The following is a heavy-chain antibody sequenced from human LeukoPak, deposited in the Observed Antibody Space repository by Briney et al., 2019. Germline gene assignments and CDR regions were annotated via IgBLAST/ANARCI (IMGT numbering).Heavy chain of an antibody. CDR2: VYYSGST. CDR3: ARDWRDYDILTGYYNHDAFDI. V-gene: IGHV4-39*07. D-gene: IGHD3-9*01. CDR1: GGSISSSSYY. Sequence: SETLSLTCTVSGGSISSSSYYWGWIRQPPGKGLEWIGSVYYSGSTYYNPSLKSRVTISVDTSKNQFSLKLSSVTAADTAVYYCARDWRDYDILTGYYNHDAFDIWGQGTMVTVSS. J-gene: IGHJ3*02.